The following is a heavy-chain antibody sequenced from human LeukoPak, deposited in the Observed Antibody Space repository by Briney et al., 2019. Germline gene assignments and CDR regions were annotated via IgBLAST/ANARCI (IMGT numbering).Heavy chain of an antibody. V-gene: IGHV1-2*02. CDR1: GYTFTGYY. J-gene: IGHJ6*03. Sequence: ASVKVSCKASGYTFTGYYMHWVRQAPGQGLEWMGWINPNSGGTNYAQKFQGRATMTRDTSISTAYMELSRLRSDDTAVYYCARVPDYYYYYMDVWGKGTAVTVSS. CDR2: INPNSGGT. CDR3: ARVPDYYYYYMDV.